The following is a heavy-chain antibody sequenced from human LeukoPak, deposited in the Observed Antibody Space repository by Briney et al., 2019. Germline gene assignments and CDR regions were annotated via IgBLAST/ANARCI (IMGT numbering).Heavy chain of an antibody. CDR3: AGTYYYDSSGYSYEY. V-gene: IGHV3-23*01. J-gene: IGHJ4*02. CDR1: GFTFSSYG. CDR2: ISGSGDRT. Sequence: GGSLRLSCAASGFTFSSYGMHWVRQAPGKGLEWVSGISGSGDRTDYADSVKGRFTISRDNSKNTLYLQMNSLRAEDTAVYYCAGTYYYDSSGYSYEYWGQGTLVAVSS. D-gene: IGHD3-22*01.